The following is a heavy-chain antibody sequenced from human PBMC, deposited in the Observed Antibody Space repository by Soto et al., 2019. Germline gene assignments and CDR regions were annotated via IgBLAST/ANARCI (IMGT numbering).Heavy chain of an antibody. Sequence: SETLSLTCAVYGGSFSGYYWSWIRQPPGKGLEWIGEINHSGSTNYNPSLKSRVTISVDTSKNQFSLKLSSVTAAYTAVYYCARGRRRQLVLQKFDYWGQGTLVTVSS. J-gene: IGHJ4*02. CDR1: GGSFSGYY. CDR3: ARGRRRQLVLQKFDY. D-gene: IGHD6-6*01. CDR2: INHSGST. V-gene: IGHV4-34*01.